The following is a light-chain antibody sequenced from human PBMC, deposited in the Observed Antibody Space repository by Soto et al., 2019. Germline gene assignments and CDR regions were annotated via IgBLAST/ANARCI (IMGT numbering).Light chain of an antibody. CDR1: QSISSY. CDR2: AAS. V-gene: IGKV1-39*01. CDR3: QQYYSAPLT. Sequence: DIQMTQSPSSLSASVGDRVTITCRASQSISSYLNWYQQKPGKAPKLLIYAASSLQSGVPDRFSGSGSGTDFTLTISSLQAEDVAVYYCQQYYSAPLTFGGGTKVDIK. J-gene: IGKJ4*01.